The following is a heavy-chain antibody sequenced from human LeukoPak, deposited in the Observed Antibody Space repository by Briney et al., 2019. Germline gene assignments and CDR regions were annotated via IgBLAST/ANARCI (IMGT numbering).Heavy chain of an antibody. J-gene: IGHJ6*02. CDR3: VRAVTTFSNYNYAMDV. D-gene: IGHD4-17*01. Sequence: GASVKVSCKASGYTFNSYGISWVRQAPGQGLEWMGWISTYNGNTNYEQKVQGRVTMTTDTSTRTAYLELRSLRSDDTAVYYCVRAVTTFSNYNYAMDVWGQGTTVTVSS. V-gene: IGHV1-18*01. CDR2: ISTYNGNT. CDR1: GYTFNSYG.